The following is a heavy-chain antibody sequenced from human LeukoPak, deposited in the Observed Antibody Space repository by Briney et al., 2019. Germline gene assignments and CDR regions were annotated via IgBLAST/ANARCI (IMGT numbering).Heavy chain of an antibody. Sequence: SETLSLTCSVSDSAISSGDYCGWIWQPPGKGLEWIGYIYYSGSTNYNPSLKSRVTMSLDTSKYRFSLNVTSVTAADTAVYYCARASEVGISARPFDSWGQGILVTVSS. J-gene: IGHJ4*02. CDR3: ARASEVGISARPFDS. CDR1: DSAISSGDY. D-gene: IGHD6-6*01. CDR2: IYYSGST. V-gene: IGHV4-61*03.